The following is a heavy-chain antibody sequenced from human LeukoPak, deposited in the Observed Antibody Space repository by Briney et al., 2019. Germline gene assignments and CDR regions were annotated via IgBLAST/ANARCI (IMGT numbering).Heavy chain of an antibody. D-gene: IGHD6-13*01. V-gene: IGHV3-11*04. Sequence: GGSLRLSCVASEFTFCYYYINWIRQAPGKGLEWVSSISGGDNTVYYADSVKGRFTISRDDAKNSLYLQMNSLRAEDTALYYCPRGPPSALAATATSYLNYWGQGTLVTVSS. CDR2: ISGGDNTV. J-gene: IGHJ4*02. CDR3: PRGPPSALAATATSYLNY. CDR1: EFTFCYYY.